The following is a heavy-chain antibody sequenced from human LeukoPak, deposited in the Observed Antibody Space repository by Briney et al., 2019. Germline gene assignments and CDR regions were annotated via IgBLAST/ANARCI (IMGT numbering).Heavy chain of an antibody. CDR3: VRDWGYDSSGYWQKYFDT. Sequence: LGGSLRLSCAASGFTFRSYGMHWVCQAPGKGLEWVAIIRYDGTNKYYADSVKGRFTISRDNAKNTVYLQMNSLRAEDTAVYYCVRDWGYDSSGYWQKYFDTWGQGTLVTVSS. CDR1: GFTFRSYG. V-gene: IGHV3-30*02. D-gene: IGHD3-22*01. CDR2: IRYDGTNK. J-gene: IGHJ4*02.